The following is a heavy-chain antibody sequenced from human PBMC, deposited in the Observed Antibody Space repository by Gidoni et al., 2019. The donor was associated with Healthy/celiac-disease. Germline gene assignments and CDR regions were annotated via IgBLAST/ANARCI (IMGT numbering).Heavy chain of an antibody. D-gene: IGHD5-12*01. CDR2: ISSSINYI. Sequence: EVQLVESGGGLVKPGGSLRLSCAASGFTFSSYSMNWVRQAPGKGLDWVSSISSSINYIYYADSVKGRFTITRDNAKNSLYLQMSSLRAEDTAVYYCARTGYSGYDYGRGAATPHYWGQGTLVTVSS. V-gene: IGHV3-21*01. J-gene: IGHJ4*02. CDR1: GFTFSSYS. CDR3: ARTGYSGYDYGRGAATPHY.